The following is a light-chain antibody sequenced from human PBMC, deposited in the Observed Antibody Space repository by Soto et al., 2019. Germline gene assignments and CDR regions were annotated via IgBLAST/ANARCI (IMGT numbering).Light chain of an antibody. V-gene: IGKV3-11*01. CDR2: DAS. CDR1: QSVSSY. Sequence: EIVLTQSPATLSLSPGERATLSCRASQSVSSYLAWYQQKPGQAPSLLIYDASNRATGIPARFSGSGSGTDFTLTISSLEPEDFAVYYCQQRSNWPPFGPGTKVDIK. CDR3: QQRSNWPP. J-gene: IGKJ3*01.